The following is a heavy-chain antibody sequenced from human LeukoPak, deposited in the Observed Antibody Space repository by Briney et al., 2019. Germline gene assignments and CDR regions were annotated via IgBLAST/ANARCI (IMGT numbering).Heavy chain of an antibody. CDR1: GFTFSSYE. J-gene: IGHJ4*02. V-gene: IGHV3-48*03. D-gene: IGHD6-13*01. Sequence: SGGSLILSCAASGFTFSSYEMKWVRQAPGKGLEGVSYISSSGSTIYYADSVKGRFTISRDNAKNSLYLQMNSLRAEDTALYYCARAPSSSNLLVFDFRGQGTLVTVSS. CDR2: ISSSGSTI. CDR3: ARAPSSSNLLVFDF.